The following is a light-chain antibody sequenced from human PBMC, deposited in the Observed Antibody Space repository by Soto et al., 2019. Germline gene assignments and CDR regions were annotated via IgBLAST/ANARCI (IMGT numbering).Light chain of an antibody. Sequence: QSVLTQPRSVSGSPGQSVTISCTGTSSDVGGYNYVSWYQQHPDKAPKLMIYDVSKRPSGVPDRFSGSKSGNTASLTISGLQAEDEADYYCCSYAGSYTFYVFGTGTRSPS. J-gene: IGLJ1*01. V-gene: IGLV2-11*01. CDR1: SSDVGGYNY. CDR3: CSYAGSYTFYV. CDR2: DVS.